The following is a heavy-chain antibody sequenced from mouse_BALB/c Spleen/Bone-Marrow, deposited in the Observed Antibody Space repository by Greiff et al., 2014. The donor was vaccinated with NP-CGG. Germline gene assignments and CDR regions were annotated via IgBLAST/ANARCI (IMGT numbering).Heavy chain of an antibody. CDR1: GYPFSSYW. J-gene: IGHJ2*01. CDR3: ARKYGDY. D-gene: IGHD2-10*02. Sequence: VQLQQSGAELVRPGSSVKISCKASGYPFSSYWMSWVKQRPGQGLEWIGQIYPGDGETNYNGKFKGNATLTADKSSSTAYMQLISLTSEDSAVYCCARKYGDYWGQGTTLTVSA. V-gene: IGHV1-80*01. CDR2: IYPGDGET.